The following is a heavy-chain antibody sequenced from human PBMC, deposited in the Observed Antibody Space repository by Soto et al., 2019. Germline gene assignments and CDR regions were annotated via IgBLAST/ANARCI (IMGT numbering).Heavy chain of an antibody. J-gene: IGHJ6*03. V-gene: IGHV4-31*03. CDR3: ARETEYCSSTSCYYYYYYMDV. Sequence: SETLSLTCTVSGGSIISGGYYWSWIRQHPGKGLEWIGYIYYSGSTYYNPSLKSRVTISVDTSKNQFSLKLSSVTAADTAVYYCARETEYCSSTSCYYYYYYMDVWGKGATVTVSS. CDR1: GGSIISGGYY. CDR2: IYYSGST. D-gene: IGHD2-2*01.